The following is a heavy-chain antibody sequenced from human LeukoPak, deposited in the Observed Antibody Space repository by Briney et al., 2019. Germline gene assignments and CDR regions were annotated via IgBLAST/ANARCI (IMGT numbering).Heavy chain of an antibody. Sequence: GGSLRLSCAASGFTFGNSWVHWVRQAPGKGLEWVSGINWNGGSTGYADSVKGRFTISRDNAKNSLYLQMNSLRAEDTALYYCAREKGYSYGFPFDYWGQGTLVTVSS. CDR1: GFTFGNSW. J-gene: IGHJ4*02. CDR3: AREKGYSYGFPFDY. D-gene: IGHD5-18*01. V-gene: IGHV3-20*04. CDR2: INWNGGST.